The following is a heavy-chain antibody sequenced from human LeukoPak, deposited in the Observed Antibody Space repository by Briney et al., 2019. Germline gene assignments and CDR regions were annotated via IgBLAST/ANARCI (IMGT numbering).Heavy chain of an antibody. Sequence: GGSLRLSRAASGFTFISYVMHWVRQAPGKRLEWVAVMSFVGSKKYYADSVKGRFTISRDNAKNTLYLQMNNLRAEDTAVYYCAKQLWRDLLWSGEGYYFGSWGQGTLVTVSS. CDR1: GFTFISYV. V-gene: IGHV3-30-3*02. J-gene: IGHJ4*02. CDR2: MSFVGSKK. D-gene: IGHD3-10*01. CDR3: AKQLWRDLLWSGEGYYFGS.